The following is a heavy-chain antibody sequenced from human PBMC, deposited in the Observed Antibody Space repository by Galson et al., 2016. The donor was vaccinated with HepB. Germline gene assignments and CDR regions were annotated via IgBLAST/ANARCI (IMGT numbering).Heavy chain of an antibody. Sequence: SVKVSCKASGYIFMSYALNWVRQAPGQGLEWMAWINTVTGNPTYAQDFTGRFVFSLDSSVSTARLQINTLQAEDTSVYFCTRSGAGVNAFDFWGQGTMVTVSS. CDR2: INTVTGNP. CDR3: TRSGAGVNAFDF. J-gene: IGHJ3*01. D-gene: IGHD3-10*01. CDR1: GYIFMSYA. V-gene: IGHV7-4-1*02.